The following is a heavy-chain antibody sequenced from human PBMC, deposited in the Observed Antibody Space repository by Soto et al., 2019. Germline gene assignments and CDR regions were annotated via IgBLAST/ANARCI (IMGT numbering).Heavy chain of an antibody. J-gene: IGHJ5*02. CDR1: GYTFTSYA. CDR3: ARESLTHSSSWGSWFDP. Sequence: ASVKVSCKASGYTFTSYAMHWVRQAPGQRLEWMGWINAGNGNTKYSQKFQGRVTITRDTSASTAYMELSSLRSEDTAVYYCARESLTHSSSWGSWFDPWGQGTLVTVSS. V-gene: IGHV1-3*01. D-gene: IGHD6-13*01. CDR2: INAGNGNT.